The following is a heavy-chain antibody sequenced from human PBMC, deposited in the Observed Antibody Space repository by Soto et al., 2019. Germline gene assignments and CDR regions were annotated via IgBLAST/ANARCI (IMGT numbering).Heavy chain of an antibody. CDR3: ARHPGYYDILTGYKTYDFDY. CDR1: GGSIGTYY. Sequence: SETLSLTCTVSGGSIGTYYWSWIRQPPGKGLEWIGYIYYRGNTDYNPSLKSRVTISLDTPKNQFSLKLSSVTAADTAVYYCARHPGYYDILTGYKTYDFDYWGQGILVTSPQ. J-gene: IGHJ4*02. D-gene: IGHD3-9*01. CDR2: IYYRGNT. V-gene: IGHV4-59*08.